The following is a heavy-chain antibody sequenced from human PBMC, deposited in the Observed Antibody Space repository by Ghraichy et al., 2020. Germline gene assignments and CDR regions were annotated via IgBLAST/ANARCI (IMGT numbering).Heavy chain of an antibody. CDR1: GGSIGSYS. D-gene: IGHD3-22*01. V-gene: IGHV4-59*01. CDR3: ARAASGYNYYFDY. Sequence: SETLSLTCTVSGGSIGSYSWSWIRQPPGKGLEWIGYIYYSGSTNYNPSLKSRVTISVDTSMNQFSLKLSSVTAADTAVYYCARAASGYNYYFDYWGQGTLVTVSS. J-gene: IGHJ4*02. CDR2: IYYSGST.